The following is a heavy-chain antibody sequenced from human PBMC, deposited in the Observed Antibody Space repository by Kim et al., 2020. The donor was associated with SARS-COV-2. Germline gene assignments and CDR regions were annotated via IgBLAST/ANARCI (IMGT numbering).Heavy chain of an antibody. D-gene: IGHD3-22*01. CDR2: IYYSGST. CDR3: ARIGYDSSGYYYRVDY. CDR1: GGSISSSSYY. Sequence: SETLSLTCTVSGGSISSSSYYWGWIRQPPGKGLEWIGSIYYSGSTYYNPSLKSRVTISVDTSKNQFSLKLSSVTAADTAVYYCARIGYDSSGYYYRVDYWGQGTLVTVSS. J-gene: IGHJ4*02. V-gene: IGHV4-39*01.